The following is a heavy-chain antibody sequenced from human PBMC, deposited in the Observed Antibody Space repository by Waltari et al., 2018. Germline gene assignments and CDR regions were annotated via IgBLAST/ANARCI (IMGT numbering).Heavy chain of an antibody. CDR2: ISSSSSYI. J-gene: IGHJ5*02. V-gene: IGHV3-21*01. CDR1: GFTFSSYS. CDR3: ARGQQLVPGYWFDP. D-gene: IGHD6-13*01. Sequence: EVQLVESGGGLVKPGGSLRLSCAASGFTFSSYSMNWVRQAPGKGLEWVSSISSSSSYIYYADSVKGRFTISRDNAKNSLYLQMNSLRAEDTAVYYCARGQQLVPGYWFDPWGQGTLVTVSS.